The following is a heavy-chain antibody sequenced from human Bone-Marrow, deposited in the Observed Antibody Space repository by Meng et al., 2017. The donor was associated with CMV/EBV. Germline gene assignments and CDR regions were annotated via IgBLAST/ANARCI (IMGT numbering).Heavy chain of an antibody. CDR1: GYTFTSYY. CDR3: ARDKGDYSYGYISSGLLIDY. D-gene: IGHD5-18*01. Sequence: ASVKVSCKASGYTFTSYYMHWVRQAPGQGLEWMGIINPSGGSTSYAQKFQGRVTMTRDTSTSTVYMELSSLRSEDTAVYYCARDKGDYSYGYISSGLLIDYWAQGTLVTVSS. V-gene: IGHV1-46*01. J-gene: IGHJ4*02. CDR2: INPSGGST.